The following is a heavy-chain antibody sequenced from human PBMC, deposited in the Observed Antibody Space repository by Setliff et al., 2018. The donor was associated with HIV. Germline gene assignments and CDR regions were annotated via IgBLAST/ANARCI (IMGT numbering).Heavy chain of an antibody. CDR3: TIPASSLAPN. Sequence: PSETLSLTCTVSGASISSLSYYWGWIRQSPGKGLEWIASIRSSGDTYYNPSLQSRVIISVDTSNNQISLKLTSVTAADTAVYYCTIPASSLAPNWGRGTQVTXSS. CDR1: GASISSLSYY. V-gene: IGHV4-39*01. CDR2: IRSSGDT. J-gene: IGHJ4*02.